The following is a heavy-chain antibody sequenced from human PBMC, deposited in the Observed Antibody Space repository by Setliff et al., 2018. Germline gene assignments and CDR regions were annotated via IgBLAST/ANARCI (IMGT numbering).Heavy chain of an antibody. J-gene: IGHJ1*01. CDR3: ARVAYGLEYFQY. CDR1: GYPFIGYF. CDR2: INPKTGDT. D-gene: IGHD4-17*01. Sequence: ASVKVSCKASGYPFIGYFMHWVRQAPGQGLEWMGWINPKTGDTLYAPKFQGRVTMTRDRSSNTADMGLGRLTSDDTAVYYCARVAYGLEYFQYWGQGTLVTVSS. V-gene: IGHV1-2*02.